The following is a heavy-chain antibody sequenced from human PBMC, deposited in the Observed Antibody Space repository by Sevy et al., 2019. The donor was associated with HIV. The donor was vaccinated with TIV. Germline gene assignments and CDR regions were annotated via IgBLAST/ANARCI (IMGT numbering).Heavy chain of an antibody. CDR1: GIIFTSSG. Sequence: GGSLRLSCVVSGIIFTSSGMHWVRQAPGKGLEWVAVISDHGRDKFYAASVKGRFTISRDNSKNILYLQMNGLRIEDTAVYYCAKDFTGYNGMDVWGQGTMVTVSS. CDR3: AKDFTGYNGMDV. J-gene: IGHJ6*02. V-gene: IGHV3-30*18. CDR2: ISDHGRDK. D-gene: IGHD3-9*01.